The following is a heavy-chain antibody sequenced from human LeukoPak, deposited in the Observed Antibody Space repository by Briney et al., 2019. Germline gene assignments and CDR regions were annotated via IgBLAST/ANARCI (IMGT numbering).Heavy chain of an antibody. CDR3: SGYVGRFDP. CDR1: GGSISSSSYY. V-gene: IGHV4-39*01. J-gene: IGHJ5*02. CDR2: IYYSGST. D-gene: IGHD3-22*01. Sequence: KASETLSLTCTVSGGSISSSSYYWGWIRQPPGKGLEWIGSIYYSGSTYYNPSLKSRVTISVDTSKSQFSLRLSSVTAADTAVYDPSGYVGRFDPWGQGTLVTVSS.